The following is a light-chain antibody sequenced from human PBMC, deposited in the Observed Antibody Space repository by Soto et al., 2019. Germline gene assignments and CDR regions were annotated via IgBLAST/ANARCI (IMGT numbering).Light chain of an antibody. J-gene: IGLJ2*01. CDR1: SSNIGNNY. V-gene: IGLV1-47*01. CDR2: RNT. CDR3: ASWDDNLSGMV. Sequence: QSVLTQPPSASGTPGQRVTISCSGGSSNIGNNYVFWYRQLPETAPKLLIHRNTQRPSGVPDRFSGSKSATSASLAISGLRSEDEADYYCASWDDNLSGMVSGGGTKLTVL.